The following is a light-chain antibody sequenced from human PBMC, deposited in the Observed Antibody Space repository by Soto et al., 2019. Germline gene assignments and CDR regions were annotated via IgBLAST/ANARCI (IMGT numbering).Light chain of an antibody. CDR2: GAS. J-gene: IGKJ1*01. CDR3: QQYGTSPWT. Sequence: MSQSPSALSVSKGDRATLSCRASQSVRSDLAWYQQKPGKAPRLLIYGASTRATDIPARFSGSGSETDFTLTISRLEPEDFAVYYCQQYGTSPWTFGQGTKVDIK. CDR1: QSVRSD. V-gene: IGKV3-15*01.